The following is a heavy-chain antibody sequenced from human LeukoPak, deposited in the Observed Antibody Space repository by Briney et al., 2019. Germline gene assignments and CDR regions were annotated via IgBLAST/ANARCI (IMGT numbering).Heavy chain of an antibody. Sequence: ASVTVSCKASGYTFTSYAVHWVRQAPGQTLEWMGWIHAGNGNTKYSQNFQGRLTVTRDTSASTAYMELSSLRSEDTAVYYCVRGLLWFGELSPPGYWGQGTLVTVSS. D-gene: IGHD3-10*01. V-gene: IGHV1-3*01. CDR2: IHAGNGNT. J-gene: IGHJ4*02. CDR3: VRGLLWFGELSPPGY. CDR1: GYTFTSYA.